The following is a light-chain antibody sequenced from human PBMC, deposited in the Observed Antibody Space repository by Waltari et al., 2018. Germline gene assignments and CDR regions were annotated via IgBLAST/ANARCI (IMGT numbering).Light chain of an antibody. Sequence: QSALTQPPSASGSPGQPAPIPCPGTSSAVGPYKYVSWYQQHPGKAPKLLIYEVSKRASGVPDRFSGSKSGNTASLTVSGLQAEDEADYYCASRGASKVFGGGTKLTVL. CDR1: SSAVGPYKY. V-gene: IGLV2-8*01. CDR2: EVS. CDR3: ASRGASKV. J-gene: IGLJ2*01.